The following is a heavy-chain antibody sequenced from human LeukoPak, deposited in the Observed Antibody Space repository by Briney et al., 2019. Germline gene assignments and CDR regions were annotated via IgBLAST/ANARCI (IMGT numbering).Heavy chain of an antibody. Sequence: GGSLRLSCAASGFLFETFVMSWVRQAPGKGLEWVSSINSNSVNTYYADSVKGRFTVSRDNSKRTLYLQMSSLRVEDTAVYYCAKDLLPIGGWFDPWGQGTLVTVSS. V-gene: IGHV3-23*01. CDR1: GFLFETFV. D-gene: IGHD2-15*01. J-gene: IGHJ5*02. CDR2: INSNSVNT. CDR3: AKDLLPIGGWFDP.